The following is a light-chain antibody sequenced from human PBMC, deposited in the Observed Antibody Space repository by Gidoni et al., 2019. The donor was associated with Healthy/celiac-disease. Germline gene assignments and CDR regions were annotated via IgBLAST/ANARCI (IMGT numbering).Light chain of an antibody. V-gene: IGKV1-33*01. CDR1: QDISNY. CDR2: DAS. Sequence: DSQMTQSPSSLSASVGDRVTITCQASQDISNYLNWYQQQPGQAPQLLIYDASNLETGVPSRFSGSGSGTDFTFTISSLQPEDIATYYCQQYDNLLITFGGGTKVEIK. CDR3: QQYDNLLIT. J-gene: IGKJ4*01.